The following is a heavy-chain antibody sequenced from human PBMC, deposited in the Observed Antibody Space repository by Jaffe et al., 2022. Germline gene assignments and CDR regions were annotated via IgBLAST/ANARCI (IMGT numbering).Heavy chain of an antibody. J-gene: IGHJ3*02. CDR3: ARAYCSGGSCLLKAFDI. Sequence: QVQLQESGPGLVKPSQTLSLTCTVSGGSISSGSYYWSWIRQPAGKGLEWIGRIYTSGSTNYNPSLKSRVTISVDTSKNQFSLKLSSVTAADTAVYYCARAYCSGGSCLLKAFDIWGQGTMVTVSS. D-gene: IGHD2-15*01. CDR1: GGSISSGSYY. V-gene: IGHV4-61*02. CDR2: IYTSGST.